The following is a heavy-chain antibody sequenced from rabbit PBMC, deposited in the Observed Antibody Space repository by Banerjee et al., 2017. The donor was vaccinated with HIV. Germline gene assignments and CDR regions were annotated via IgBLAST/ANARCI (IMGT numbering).Heavy chain of an antibody. Sequence: QSLEESGGDLVKPGASLTLTCTASGFSLSSYNIRWVRQAPGKGLEWIGCIDAGSSGGTNYATWAKGRFTISKTSSTTVTLQMTSLTAADTATYFCASDMGGSHDFNLWGQGTLVTVS. CDR3: ASDMGGSHDFNL. CDR1: GFSLSSYN. D-gene: IGHD4-2*01. V-gene: IGHV1S40*01. CDR2: IDAGSSGGT. J-gene: IGHJ4*01.